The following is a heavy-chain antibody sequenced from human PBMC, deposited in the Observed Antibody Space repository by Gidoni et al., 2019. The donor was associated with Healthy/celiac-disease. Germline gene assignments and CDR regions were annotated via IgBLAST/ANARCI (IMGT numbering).Heavy chain of an antibody. CDR1: GFTFDDYA. V-gene: IGHV3-9*01. J-gene: IGHJ4*02. CDR3: AKGQSEYYFDY. CDR2: ISWNSGSI. Sequence: EVQLVESGGGLVQPGRSLRLSFEASGFTFDDYAMHWVRQAPGKGLEWVAGISWNSGSIGYADSVKGRFTISRDNAKNSLYLQMNSLRAEDTALYYCAKGQSEYYFDYWGQGTLVTVSS.